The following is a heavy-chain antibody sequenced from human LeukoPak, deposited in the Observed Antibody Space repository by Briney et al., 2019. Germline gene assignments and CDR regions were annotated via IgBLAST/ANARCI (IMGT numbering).Heavy chain of an antibody. Sequence: GGSLRLSCAASGITFNSYAMSWVRQAPGKGLEWVSGISGGGGSTYYADSVKGQFTISRDNSKNTLYLQMNSLRPEDRAVYYFAKGGGGYNYGLFDYWGQGTLVTVSS. CDR3: AKGGGGYNYGLFDY. V-gene: IGHV3-23*01. J-gene: IGHJ4*02. CDR2: ISGGGGST. CDR1: GITFNSYA. D-gene: IGHD5-24*01.